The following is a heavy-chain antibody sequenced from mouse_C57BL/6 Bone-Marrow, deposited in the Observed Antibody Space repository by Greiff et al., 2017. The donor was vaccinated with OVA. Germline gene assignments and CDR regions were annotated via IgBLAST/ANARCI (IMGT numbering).Heavy chain of an antibody. CDR1: GYSITSGYY. V-gene: IGHV3-6*01. Sequence: EVKLMESGPGLVKPSQSLSLTCSVTGYSITSGYYWNWIRQFLGNKLEWMGYISYDGSNNYNPSLKNRISITRDTSKNQFFLKLNSVTTEDTATCYCARGGSYPGYFDVWGTGTTVTVSS. J-gene: IGHJ1*03. CDR2: ISYDGSN. D-gene: IGHD6-1*01. CDR3: ARGGSYPGYFDV.